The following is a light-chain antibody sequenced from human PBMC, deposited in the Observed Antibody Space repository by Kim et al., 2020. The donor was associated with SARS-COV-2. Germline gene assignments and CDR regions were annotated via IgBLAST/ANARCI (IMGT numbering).Light chain of an antibody. CDR3: QSFDTTNVV. J-gene: IGLJ2*01. V-gene: IGLV6-57*03. CDR2: EDD. CDR1: SGSIASNY. Sequence: GKTVSISCTRSSGSIASNYVQWYQQRPGSVPTTVIYEDDRRPSGVPDRFSASIDSSSNSPSLPISGLQTEDEADYYCQSFDTTNVVFGGGPQLTVL.